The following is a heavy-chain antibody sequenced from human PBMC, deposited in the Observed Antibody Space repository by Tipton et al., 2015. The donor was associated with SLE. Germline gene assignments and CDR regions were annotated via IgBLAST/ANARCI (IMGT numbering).Heavy chain of an antibody. D-gene: IGHD6-6*01. Sequence: WSWIRQPPGKGLEWIGEISHSGSTNYNPSLKSRVTMSVDTSKNQFSLKLNSVTAADTALYYCARGASSLDYWGLGTLVTVS. CDR3: ARGASSLDY. CDR2: ISHSGST. J-gene: IGHJ4*02. V-gene: IGHV4-34*01.